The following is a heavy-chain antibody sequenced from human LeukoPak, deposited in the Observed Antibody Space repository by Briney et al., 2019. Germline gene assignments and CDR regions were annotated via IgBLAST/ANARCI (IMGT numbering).Heavy chain of an antibody. D-gene: IGHD3-10*01. CDR2: IKQDGSEK. Sequence: GGSLRLSCAASGFTFSSYWMSWVRQAPGKGLEWVANIKQDGSEKYYVDSVKGRFTISRDNAKNSLYLQMNSLRAEDTAVYYCARDRNQTPKELWFGELPRGFDYWGQGTLVTVSS. CDR3: ARDRNQTPKELWFGELPRGFDY. V-gene: IGHV3-7*01. CDR1: GFTFSSYW. J-gene: IGHJ4*02.